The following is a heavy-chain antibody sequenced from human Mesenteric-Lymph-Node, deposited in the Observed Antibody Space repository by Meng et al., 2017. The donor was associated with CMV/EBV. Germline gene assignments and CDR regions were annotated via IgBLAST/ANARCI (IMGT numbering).Heavy chain of an antibody. CDR3: ARDNRDWACDY. CDR2: IRQDGNDK. V-gene: IGHV3-30*02. D-gene: IGHD3-9*01. CDR1: GFTLSNYG. Sequence: GESLKISCAASGFTLSNYGMHWVRQAPGKGLEWVSFIRQDGNDKFYVDSVKGRFTVSRDNSKSTLYLQMDSLRPEDTAVYYCARDNRDWACDYWGRGALVTVSS. J-gene: IGHJ4*02.